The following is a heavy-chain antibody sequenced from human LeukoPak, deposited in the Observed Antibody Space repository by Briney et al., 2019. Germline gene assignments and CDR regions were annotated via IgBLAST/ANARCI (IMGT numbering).Heavy chain of an antibody. CDR3: AKAGAYDSSGSFDY. J-gene: IGHJ4*02. D-gene: IGHD3-22*01. CDR1: GFTFDDYA. Sequence: GRSLRLSCAASGFTFDDYAMHWVRQAPGKGLEWVSGISWNSGSIGYADSVKGRFTISRDNAKNSLYLQMNSLRAEDSALYYCAKAGAYDSSGSFDYWGQGTLVTVSS. CDR2: ISWNSGSI. V-gene: IGHV3-9*01.